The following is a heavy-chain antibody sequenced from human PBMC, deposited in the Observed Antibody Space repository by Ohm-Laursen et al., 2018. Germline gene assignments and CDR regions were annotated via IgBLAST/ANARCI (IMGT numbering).Heavy chain of an antibody. Sequence: SLRLSCTASGFTFSDYYMSWIRQAPGKGLEWVSYISSSGSTIYYADSVKGRFTISRDNAKNSLYLQMNSLRAEDTAVYYCARGSYCGGDCYWVFDYWGQGTLVTVSS. CDR1: GFTFSDYY. J-gene: IGHJ4*02. D-gene: IGHD2-21*02. V-gene: IGHV3-11*01. CDR2: ISSSGSTI. CDR3: ARGSYCGGDCYWVFDY.